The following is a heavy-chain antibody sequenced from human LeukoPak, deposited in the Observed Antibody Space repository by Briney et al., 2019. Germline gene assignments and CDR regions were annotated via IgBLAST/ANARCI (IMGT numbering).Heavy chain of an antibody. CDR1: GGSISSSSCY. Sequence: SETLSLTCTVSGGSISSSSCYWGWIRQPPGKGLEWIGSIYYSGSTYYNPSLKSRVTISVDTSKNQFSLKLSSVTAADTAVYYCARLNIQLWTSNDYWGQGTLVTVSS. CDR2: IYYSGST. J-gene: IGHJ4*02. D-gene: IGHD5-18*01. CDR3: ARLNIQLWTSNDY. V-gene: IGHV4-39*01.